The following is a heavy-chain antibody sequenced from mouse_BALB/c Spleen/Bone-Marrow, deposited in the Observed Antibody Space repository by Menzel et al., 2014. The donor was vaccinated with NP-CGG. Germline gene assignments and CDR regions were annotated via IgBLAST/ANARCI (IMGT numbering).Heavy chain of an antibody. V-gene: IGHV5-6-5*01. D-gene: IGHD2-4*01. CDR2: IGSGGST. CDR3: ARGGGYDYGHYYAMDY. CDR1: GFTFSSYA. Sequence: EVNVVESGGGLVKPGGSLKLSCAASGFTFSSYAMSWVRQTPEKRLEWVASIGSGGSTYYLDGGKGRFTIFRVNTRNILYLQMIILRSEDPAMYYCARGGGYDYGHYYAMDYCGRGTSVTISS. J-gene: IGHJ4*01.